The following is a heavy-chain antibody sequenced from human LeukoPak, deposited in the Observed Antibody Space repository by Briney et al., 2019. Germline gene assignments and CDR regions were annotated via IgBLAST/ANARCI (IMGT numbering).Heavy chain of an antibody. V-gene: IGHV3-7*01. CDR3: ARDWFHAIDY. D-gene: IGHD2/OR15-2a*01. J-gene: IGHJ4*02. CDR1: GFTFSSYW. Sequence: PGGSLRLSCAASGFTFSSYWMSWVRQAPGTGLEWVANINQDGSEKYYVDSVKGRFTISRDNAKNTLYLQMNSLRAEDTAVYYCARDWFHAIDYWGQGTLVTVSS. CDR2: INQDGSEK.